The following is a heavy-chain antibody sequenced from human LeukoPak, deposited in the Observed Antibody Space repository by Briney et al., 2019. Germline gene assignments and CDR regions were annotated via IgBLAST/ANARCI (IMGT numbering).Heavy chain of an antibody. CDR2: ISPSDSTI. CDR3: ARQSSGWSYFDC. CDR1: GFNLSSYE. V-gene: IGHV3-48*03. D-gene: IGHD6-19*01. J-gene: IGHJ4*02. Sequence: GGSLRLSCAAAGFNLSSYEMNWVHQPPGKWLEWVSYISPSDSTIYSADSVKGRFIISRDNAKNSLYLQMNSLRAEDTAVYSCARQSSGWSYFDCWGQGILVTVSS.